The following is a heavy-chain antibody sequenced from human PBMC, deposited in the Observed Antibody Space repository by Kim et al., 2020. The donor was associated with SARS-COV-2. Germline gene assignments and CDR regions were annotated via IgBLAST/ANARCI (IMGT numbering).Heavy chain of an antibody. Sequence: GGSLRLSCAASGFTFSDYGMHWVRQAPGKGLEWVAAISDVGKYIYYDDSLKGRFSISRDTSKNTVYLQMNSLRPDDTAIYYCAKEVGYSGVLLYFAYWGRGPLVPVSS. CDR1: GFTFSDYG. CDR2: ISDVGKYI. V-gene: IGHV3-30*18. CDR3: AKEVGYSGVLLYFAY. J-gene: IGHJ4*02. D-gene: IGHD3-10*01.